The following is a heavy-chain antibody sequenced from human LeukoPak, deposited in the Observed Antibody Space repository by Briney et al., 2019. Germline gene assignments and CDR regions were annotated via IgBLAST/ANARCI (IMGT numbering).Heavy chain of an antibody. D-gene: IGHD6-13*01. J-gene: IGHJ4*02. Sequence: PSETLSLTCAVSGGSISSGGYSWSWIRQPPGKGLEWIGYIYHSGSTNYNPSLKSRVTISVDTSKNQFSLKLSSVTAADTAVYYCARGGSSWDNWGQGTLVTVSS. CDR1: GGSISSGGYS. CDR3: ARGGSSWDN. V-gene: IGHV4-30-2*01. CDR2: IYHSGST.